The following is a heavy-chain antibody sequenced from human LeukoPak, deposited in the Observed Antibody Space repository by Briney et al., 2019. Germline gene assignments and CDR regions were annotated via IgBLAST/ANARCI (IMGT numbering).Heavy chain of an antibody. CDR1: GYTSTSYA. D-gene: IGHD2-15*01. CDR3: AREGYCSGGSCYWASKEFDY. Sequence: ASVTVSCKASGYTSTSYAMHWVRQAPGQRLEWMGWINAGNGNTKYSQKFQGRVTITRDTSASTAYMELSSLRSEDTAVYYCAREGYCSGGSCYWASKEFDYWGQGTLVTVSS. V-gene: IGHV1-3*01. CDR2: INAGNGNT. J-gene: IGHJ4*02.